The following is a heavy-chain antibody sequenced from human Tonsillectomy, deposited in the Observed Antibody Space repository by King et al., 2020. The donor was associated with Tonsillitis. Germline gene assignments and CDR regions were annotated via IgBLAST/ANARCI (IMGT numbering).Heavy chain of an antibody. CDR2: ISGSGGRT. CDR1: GFTFSDYT. V-gene: IGHV3-23*04. J-gene: IGHJ4*02. CDR3: AKDMDDYGDPMGDS. D-gene: IGHD4-17*01. Sequence: VQLVESGGGLVQPGGSLRLSCAASGFTFSDYTMNWVRQAPGMGLERVSAISGSGGRTFYGDSVKDRFTISRDNSKNTLYLQMTSLRAEDTAIYYCAKDMDDYGDPMGDSWGQGTLVTVSS.